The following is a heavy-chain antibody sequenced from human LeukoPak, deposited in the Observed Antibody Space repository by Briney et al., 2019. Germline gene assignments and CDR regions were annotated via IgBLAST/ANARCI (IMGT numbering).Heavy chain of an antibody. D-gene: IGHD1-26*01. Sequence: SGGSLRLSCAASGFTFSNAWMNWVRQAPGKGLEWVSYISSSSSTISYADSVKGRFTISRDNAKNSLYLQMNSLRDEDTAVYYCARRSAGGSYYFDYWGQGTLVTVSS. V-gene: IGHV3-48*02. CDR2: ISSSSSTI. J-gene: IGHJ4*02. CDR1: GFTFSNAW. CDR3: ARRSAGGSYYFDY.